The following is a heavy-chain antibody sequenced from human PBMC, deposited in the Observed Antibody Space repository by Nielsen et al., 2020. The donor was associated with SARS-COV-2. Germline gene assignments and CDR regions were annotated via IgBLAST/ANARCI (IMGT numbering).Heavy chain of an antibody. J-gene: IGHJ5*02. Sequence: GESLKISCAASGFTFSSYAMSWVRQAPGKGLEWVSAISGSGGSIYYADSVKGRFTISRDNSKNTLYLQMNSLRAEDTAVYYCAKDLGDIVVVVAPRNWFDPWGQGTLVTVSS. CDR1: GFTFSSYA. V-gene: IGHV3-23*01. CDR2: ISGSGGSI. CDR3: AKDLGDIVVVVAPRNWFDP. D-gene: IGHD2-15*01.